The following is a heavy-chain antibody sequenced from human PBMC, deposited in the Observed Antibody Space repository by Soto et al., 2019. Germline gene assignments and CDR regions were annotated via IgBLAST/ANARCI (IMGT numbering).Heavy chain of an antibody. Sequence: XGTLSLACTVSGGSFSSGDYFWSWLRQSPGKRLEWIAYIYYSGSTNYNPSLKSRATISVDTSKSQVSLTLTSMTAADAALYYCERSHNYYYYGFDVWGQGTAVTVSS. CDR3: ERSHNYYYYGFDV. CDR2: IYYSGST. V-gene: IGHV4-61*08. CDR1: GGSFSSGDYF. D-gene: IGHD3-10*01. J-gene: IGHJ6*02.